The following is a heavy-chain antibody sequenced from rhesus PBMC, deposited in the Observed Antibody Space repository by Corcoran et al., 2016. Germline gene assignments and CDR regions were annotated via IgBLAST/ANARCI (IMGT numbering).Heavy chain of an antibody. CDR3: TRDRYYFDS. CDR2: IYGKSAGT. J-gene: IGHJ4*01. CDR1: GGSISGGYY. Sequence: QVQLQESGPGLVKSSETLSLTCAVSGGSISGGYYWGWICLNPGKGLEWIGNIYGKSAGTYYNPSLKSRVTVSKDTSKNQFSLKLSSVTAADTAVYYCTRDRYYFDSWGQGVLVTVSS. V-gene: IGHV4S7*01.